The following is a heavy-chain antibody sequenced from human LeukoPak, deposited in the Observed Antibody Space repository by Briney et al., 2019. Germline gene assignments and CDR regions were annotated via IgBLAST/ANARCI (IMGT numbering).Heavy chain of an antibody. Sequence: PSETLSLTCSVSDDSITMYYWTWIRQPPGKGLEWIGYVDHTGSTYFNPSLNGRVSISRDTTKNLFSLRLRSVTAADTAVYFCARGRVSSSTWYSTYYYYFYMDVWGKGTTVTVSS. CDR3: ARGRVSSSTWYSTYYYYFYMDV. V-gene: IGHV4-59*01. D-gene: IGHD1-1*01. J-gene: IGHJ6*03. CDR2: VDHTGST. CDR1: DDSITMYY.